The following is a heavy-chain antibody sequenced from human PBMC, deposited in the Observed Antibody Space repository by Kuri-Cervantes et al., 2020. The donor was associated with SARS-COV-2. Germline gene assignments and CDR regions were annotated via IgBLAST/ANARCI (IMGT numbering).Heavy chain of an antibody. V-gene: IGHV1-18*01. Sequence: ASVKVSCKASGYTFTSYGISWVRQAPGQGLEWMGWISAYNGNTNYAQKLQGRVTMTTDTSTSTAYMELRSLRSDDTAVYYCARDNWNYPSHDAFDIWGQGTMVTVSS. CDR1: GYTFTSYG. CDR2: ISAYNGNT. CDR3: ARDNWNYPSHDAFDI. D-gene: IGHD1-7*01. J-gene: IGHJ3*02.